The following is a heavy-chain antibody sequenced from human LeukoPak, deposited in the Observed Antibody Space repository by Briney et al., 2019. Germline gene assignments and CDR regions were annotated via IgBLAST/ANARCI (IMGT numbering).Heavy chain of an antibody. Sequence: GGSLRLSCAASGFTFDDYGMSWVRHAPGKGLEWVSGINWNGGSTGYADSVKGRFTISRDNAKNSLYLQMNSLRAEDTALYYCAREADVLLWFGELSFWGQGTLVTVSS. CDR3: AREADVLLWFGELSF. CDR1: GFTFDDYG. D-gene: IGHD3-10*01. CDR2: INWNGGST. J-gene: IGHJ4*02. V-gene: IGHV3-20*04.